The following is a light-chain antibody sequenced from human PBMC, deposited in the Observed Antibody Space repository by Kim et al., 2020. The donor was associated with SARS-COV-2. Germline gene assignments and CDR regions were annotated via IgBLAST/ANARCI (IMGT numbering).Light chain of an antibody. CDR3: QQVNDYPRT. V-gene: IGKV1-9*01. J-gene: IGKJ1*01. CDR2: AAS. Sequence: GDRVTITCRASQDIGSYLAWYQQKPGKAPKVLIYAASTLQSGVPSRFSGSGSGTEFALTISSLQPEDFATYYCQQVNDYPRTFGQGTKVDIK. CDR1: QDIGSY.